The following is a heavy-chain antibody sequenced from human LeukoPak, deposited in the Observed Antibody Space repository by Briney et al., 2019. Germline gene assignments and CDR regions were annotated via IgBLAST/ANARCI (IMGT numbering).Heavy chain of an antibody. CDR1: GYTFTSYY. CDR2: INPSGGST. D-gene: IGHD6-13*01. J-gene: IGHJ4*02. V-gene: IGHV1-46*01. CDR3: ARGAIAAAGIFNKDY. Sequence: ASVKVSCKASGYTFTSYYMHWVRQAPGQGLDWMGIINPSGGSTSYAQKFQGRVNMTRDTSTSTVYMELSSLRSEDTAVYYCARGAIAAAGIFNKDYWGQGTLVTVSS.